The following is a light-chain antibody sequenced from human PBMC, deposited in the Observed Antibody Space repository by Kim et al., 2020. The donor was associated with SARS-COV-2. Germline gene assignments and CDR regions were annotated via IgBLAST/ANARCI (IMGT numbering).Light chain of an antibody. CDR3: QQYNNWPLLT. CDR1: QSVSSY. Sequence: SPGERATHSCRASQSVSSYLAWYQQKPGQAPRLLIYGASTRATGIPARFSGSGSGTEFTLTISSLQSEDFAVYDCQQYNNWPLLTFGGGTKVDIK. J-gene: IGKJ4*01. CDR2: GAS. V-gene: IGKV3-15*01.